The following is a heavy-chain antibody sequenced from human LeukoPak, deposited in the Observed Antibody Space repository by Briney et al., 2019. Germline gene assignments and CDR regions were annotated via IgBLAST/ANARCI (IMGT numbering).Heavy chain of an antibody. CDR2: INHNGNVN. D-gene: IGHD6-6*01. CDR3: ARAKYSSSSWKDY. J-gene: IGHJ4*02. V-gene: IGHV3-7*03. Sequence: GGSLRLSCAASGFTFSSYWMNWARQAPGKGLEWVASINHNGNVNYYVDSVKGRFTISRDNAKNSLYLQMSNLRAEDTAVYYCARAKYSSSSWKDYWGQGTLVTVSS. CDR1: GFTFSSYW.